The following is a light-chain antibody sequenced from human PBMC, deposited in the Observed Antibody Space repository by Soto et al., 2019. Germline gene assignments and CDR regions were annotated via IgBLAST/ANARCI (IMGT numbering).Light chain of an antibody. CDR2: DAS. J-gene: IGKJ4*01. CDR1: QRLTSSF. Sequence: IVLTQSPCTRTLKPGERATLSCRVAQRLTSSFIAWYQQKPGQAPRLLIYDASNRATGIPARFSGSGSGTDFTLTISRLEPEDFAVFYCQQYATSPLTFAGGTKVDIK. V-gene: IGKV3-20*01. CDR3: QQYATSPLT.